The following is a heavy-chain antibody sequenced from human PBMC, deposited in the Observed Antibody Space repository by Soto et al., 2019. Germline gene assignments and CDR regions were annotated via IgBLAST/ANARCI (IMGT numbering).Heavy chain of an antibody. CDR2: ISSSSSTI. Sequence: GGSLRLSCAASGFTFSSYSMNWVRQAPGKGLEWVSYISSSSSTIYYADSVKGRFTISRDNAKNSLYLQMNSLRDEDTSVYYFARDPSSSWYKVYFDYWGQGTLVTVSS. D-gene: IGHD6-13*01. J-gene: IGHJ4*02. CDR1: GFTFSSYS. CDR3: ARDPSSSWYKVYFDY. V-gene: IGHV3-48*02.